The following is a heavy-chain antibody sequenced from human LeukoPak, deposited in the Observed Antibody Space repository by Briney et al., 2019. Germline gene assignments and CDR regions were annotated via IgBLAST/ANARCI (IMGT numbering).Heavy chain of an antibody. J-gene: IGHJ6*02. Sequence: GGSLRLSCAASGFTFDDYAMHWVRQAPGKGLEWVSGISWNSGSIGYADSVKGRFTISRDNAKNSLYLQMNSLRAEDTALYYCAEGTRSYYYYGMDVWGQGTTVTVSS. CDR3: AEGTRSYYYYGMDV. CDR2: ISWNSGSI. V-gene: IGHV3-9*01. CDR1: GFTFDDYA. D-gene: IGHD3/OR15-3a*01.